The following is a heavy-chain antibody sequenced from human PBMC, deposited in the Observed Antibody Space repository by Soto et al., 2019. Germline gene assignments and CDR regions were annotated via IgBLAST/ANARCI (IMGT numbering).Heavy chain of an antibody. CDR1: GFTFSSYG. J-gene: IGHJ4*02. CDR3: ARDRDGYKRPFDY. Sequence: QVQLVESGGGVVQPGRSLRLSCAASGFTFSSYGMHWVRQAPGKGLEWVAVIWYDGSNKYYADSVKGRFTISRDNSKNTLYLQMNSLRAEDTAVYYCARDRDGYKRPFDYWGQGTLVTVSS. V-gene: IGHV3-33*01. D-gene: IGHD5-12*01. CDR2: IWYDGSNK.